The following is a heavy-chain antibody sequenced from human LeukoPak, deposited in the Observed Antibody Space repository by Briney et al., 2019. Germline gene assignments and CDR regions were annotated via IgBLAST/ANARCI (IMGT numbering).Heavy chain of an antibody. Sequence: GGSLRLSCAASGFTFSSYAMHWVRQAPGKGLEWVAVISYDGSNKYYADSVKGRFTISRDNAKNSLYLQMNSLRAEDTAVYYCVYSGDYEKGYWGQGTLVTVSS. CDR2: ISYDGSNK. J-gene: IGHJ4*02. CDR1: GFTFSSYA. CDR3: VYSGDYEKGY. V-gene: IGHV3-30*04. D-gene: IGHD4-17*01.